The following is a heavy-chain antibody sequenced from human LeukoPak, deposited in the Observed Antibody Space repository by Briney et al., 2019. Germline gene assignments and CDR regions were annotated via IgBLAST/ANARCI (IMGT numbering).Heavy chain of an antibody. CDR1: GYTFTSYA. J-gene: IGHJ5*02. D-gene: IGHD5-18*01. Sequence: ASVKVSCKASGYTFTSYAMHWVRQAPGQRLEWMGWINAGNGNTKYSQKFQGRVTITRDTSASTAYMELSSLRSEDTAVYYCARDQGYSYRYGAYKFDPWGQGTLVTVSS. CDR2: INAGNGNT. V-gene: IGHV1-3*01. CDR3: ARDQGYSYRYGAYKFDP.